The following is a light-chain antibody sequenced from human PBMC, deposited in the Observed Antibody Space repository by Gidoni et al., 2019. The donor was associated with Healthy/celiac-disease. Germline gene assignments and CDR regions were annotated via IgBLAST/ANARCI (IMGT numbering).Light chain of an antibody. V-gene: IGKV1-27*01. CDR3: QKYNSAPPGLT. J-gene: IGKJ3*01. CDR2: ADS. Sequence: DIQMTQSSSSLSASVGDRVTITCRASQGISNYLAWYQQKPGKVPKLLIYADSTLQSGVPSRFSGSVSGTDFTLTISSLQPEDVATYYCQKYNSAPPGLTFGPXTKVDIK. CDR1: QGISNY.